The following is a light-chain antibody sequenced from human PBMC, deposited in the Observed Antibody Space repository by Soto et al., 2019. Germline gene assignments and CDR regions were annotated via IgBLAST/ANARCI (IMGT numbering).Light chain of an antibody. CDR2: AAS. CDR3: QQYNNWPWT. CDR1: QSVSSN. Sequence: DIVLTHYPGTLSLSLGERATLSCRASQSVSSNFLAWYQQKPGQAPRLLIYAASTRATGFPGRFSGSGSGTDFTLTISSLQSEDFAVYYCQQYNNWPWTFGQGTKVDIK. J-gene: IGKJ1*01. V-gene: IGKV3-15*01.